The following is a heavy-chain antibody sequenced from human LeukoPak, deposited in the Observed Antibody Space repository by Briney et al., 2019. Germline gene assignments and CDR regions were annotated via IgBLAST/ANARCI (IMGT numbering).Heavy chain of an antibody. CDR2: ISAYNGNT. V-gene: IGHV1-18*01. J-gene: IGHJ4*02. D-gene: IGHD3-22*01. CDR1: GYTFTSYD. Sequence: ASVKVSCKASGYTFTSYDINWVRQAPGQGLEWMGWISAYNGNTNYAQKLQGRVTMTTDTSTSTAYMELRSLRSDDTAVYYCARDYYDSSGYAFLVPFDYWGQGTLVTVSS. CDR3: ARDYYDSSGYAFLVPFDY.